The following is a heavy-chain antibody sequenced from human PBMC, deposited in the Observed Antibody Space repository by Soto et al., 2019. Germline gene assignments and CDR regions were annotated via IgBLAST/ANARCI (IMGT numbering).Heavy chain of an antibody. Sequence: EVQLVESGGGLIQPGGSLRLSCAASGFTVSSNYMSWVRQAPGKGLEWVSVIYSGGSTYYADSVKGRFTISRDNSKNTLYLQMNSLRAQDTAVYYCARDGVVVVPAAMGRSDYYYRMDVWGQGTTVTVSS. CDR3: ARDGVVVVPAAMGRSDYYYRMDV. CDR1: GFTVSSNY. J-gene: IGHJ6*02. CDR2: IYSGGST. V-gene: IGHV3-53*01. D-gene: IGHD2-2*01.